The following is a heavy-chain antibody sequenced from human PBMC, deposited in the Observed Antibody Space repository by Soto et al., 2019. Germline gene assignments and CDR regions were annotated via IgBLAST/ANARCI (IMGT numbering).Heavy chain of an antibody. D-gene: IGHD3-10*01. V-gene: IGHV3-30*03. CDR2: ISYDGSNT. CDR3: VGGQYYFDY. J-gene: IGHJ4*02. CDR1: GFPFTTYG. Sequence: QVQLVESGGGVVQPGRSLRLSCAASGFPFTTYGMHWFCEGPGKGLEWVAVISYDGSNTYYADSVKGRFTISRDNSKNTLYLQMNSLRPEDTALYYCVGGQYYFDYRGQGTLVTVSS.